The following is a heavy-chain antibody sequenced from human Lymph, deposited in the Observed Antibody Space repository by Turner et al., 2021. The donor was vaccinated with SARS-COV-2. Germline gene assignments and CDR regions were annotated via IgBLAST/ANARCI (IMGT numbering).Heavy chain of an antibody. CDR2: ISYDGSNK. V-gene: IGHV3-30-3*01. CDR1: GFTFSSYA. J-gene: IGHJ6*02. CDR3: ARDTGGQVDV. D-gene: IGHD2-8*02. Sequence: VQLVESGGGVVQPGRSLRLSCAASGFTFSSYAMHWVRQAPGKGLERVAVISYDGSNKYNADSVKGRITISRENSKNTLNLQMNSLRAEDTAVYYCARDTGGQVDVWGQGTTVTVSS.